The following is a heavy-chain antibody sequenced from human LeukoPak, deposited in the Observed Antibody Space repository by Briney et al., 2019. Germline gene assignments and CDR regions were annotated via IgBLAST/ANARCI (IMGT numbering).Heavy chain of an antibody. CDR2: IYYSGST. J-gene: IGHJ4*02. V-gene: IGHV4-30-4*01. CDR1: GGSISSGDYY. CDR3: ARTDCGGDCEFDY. D-gene: IGHD2-21*02. Sequence: SETLSLTCTVSGGSISSGDYYWSWIRQPPGKGLEWIGYIYYSGSTYYNPSLKSRVTISVDTSKNQISLKLSSVTAADTAVYYCARTDCGGDCEFDYWGQGTLVTVSS.